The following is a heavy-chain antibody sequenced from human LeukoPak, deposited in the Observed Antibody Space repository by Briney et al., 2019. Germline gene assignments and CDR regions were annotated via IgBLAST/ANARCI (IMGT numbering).Heavy chain of an antibody. CDR1: GGSISSYY. CDR3: ARVSRGRYDILGYYYMDV. J-gene: IGHJ6*03. Sequence: TPSETLSLTCTVSGGSISSYYWSWIRQPPGKGLEWIGYIYYSGSTNYNPSLKSRVTISVDTSKNQFSLELSSVTAADTAVYYCARVSRGRYDILGYYYMDVWGKGTTVTISS. D-gene: IGHD3-9*01. V-gene: IGHV4-59*01. CDR2: IYYSGST.